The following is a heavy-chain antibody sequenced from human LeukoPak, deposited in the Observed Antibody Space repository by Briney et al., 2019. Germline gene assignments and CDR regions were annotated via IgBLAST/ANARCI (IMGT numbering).Heavy chain of an antibody. Sequence: GGSLRLSCAASGFTFSNAWMSWVRQAPGKGLEWVAVISYDGSNKYYADSVKGRFTISRDNSKNTLYLQMNSLRAEDTAVYYCAREPPGTTGTTCWFDPWGQGTLVTVSS. CDR2: ISYDGSNK. CDR3: AREPPGTTGTTCWFDP. V-gene: IGHV3-30*03. J-gene: IGHJ5*02. D-gene: IGHD1-1*01. CDR1: GFTFSNAW.